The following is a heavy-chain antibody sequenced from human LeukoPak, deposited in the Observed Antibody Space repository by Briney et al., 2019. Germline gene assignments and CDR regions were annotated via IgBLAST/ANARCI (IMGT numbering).Heavy chain of an antibody. CDR2: IYYSGST. D-gene: IGHD3-22*01. V-gene: IGHV4-59*01. CDR3: ARDSDSSGYYGYYGMDV. CDR1: GGSISSYY. J-gene: IGHJ6*02. Sequence: SETLSLTCTVSGGSISSYYWSWIWQPPGKGLEWIGYIYYSGSTNYNPSLKSRVTISVDTSKNQFSLKLSSVTAAGTAVYYCARDSDSSGYYGYYGMDVWGQGTTVTVSS.